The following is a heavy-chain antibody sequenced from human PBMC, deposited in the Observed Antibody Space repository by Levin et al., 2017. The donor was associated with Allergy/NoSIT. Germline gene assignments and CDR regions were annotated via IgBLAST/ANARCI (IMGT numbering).Heavy chain of an antibody. CDR1: RITFEAYS. D-gene: IGHD3-9*01. V-gene: IGHV3-9*01. J-gene: IGHJ3*02. CDR2: ISWNGGSI. Sequence: SLKISCAASRITFEAYSMHWVRQGPGKGLEWVAGISWNGGSIGYADSVRGRFTLSRDKSKKSLFLHMNSLRLEDTALYYLVKDTFGGFDWEGLDPFDIWGQGTMVTVSS. CDR3: VKDTFGGFDWEGLDPFDI.